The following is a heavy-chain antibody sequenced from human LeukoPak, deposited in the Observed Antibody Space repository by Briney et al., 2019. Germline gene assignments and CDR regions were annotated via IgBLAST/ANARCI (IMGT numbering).Heavy chain of an antibody. CDR2: IYPTDSDT. CDR1: GYSFTSYW. D-gene: IGHD3-3*01. J-gene: IGHJ4*02. Sequence: GESLKISCKGSGYSFTSYWIGWVRQMPGKGLEWMGIIYPTDSDTKYSPSFQGQVTISADKSISTVYLQWSSLKASDTAMYYCARRGNSGYYLIDYWAREPWSPSPQ. CDR3: ARRGNSGYYLIDY. V-gene: IGHV5-51*01.